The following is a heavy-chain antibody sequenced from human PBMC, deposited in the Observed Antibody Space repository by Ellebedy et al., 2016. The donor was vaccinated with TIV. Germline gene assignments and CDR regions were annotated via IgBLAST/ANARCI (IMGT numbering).Heavy chain of an antibody. Sequence: PGGSLRLSCATSGFGFSDYYMSWLRQAPGKGLVWLSSISSTGNTIYYDDSVKGRFNVSRDNAKHSLHLEVRNVTADDTAIYYCARVLQLGRFDSWGPGTLVTVSS. CDR1: GFGFSDYY. J-gene: IGHJ4*02. D-gene: IGHD1-1*01. CDR3: ARVLQLGRFDS. V-gene: IGHV3-11*01. CDR2: ISSTGNTI.